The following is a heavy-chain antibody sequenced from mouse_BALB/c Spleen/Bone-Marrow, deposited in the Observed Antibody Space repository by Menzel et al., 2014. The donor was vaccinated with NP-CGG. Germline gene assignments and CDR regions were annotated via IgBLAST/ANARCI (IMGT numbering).Heavy chain of an antibody. J-gene: IGHJ2*01. Sequence: VQLQESGPELVKPGASLKMSCKASGYTFTSYYIHWVKQRPGQGLEWIGWIYPGDGSTEYNEKFKGKTTLTADKSSSTAYMLLSSLTSEDSAIYFCARPDGNYESYFDYWGQDTTLTVSS. V-gene: IGHV1S56*01. CDR2: IYPGDGST. CDR1: GYTFTSYY. D-gene: IGHD2-1*01. CDR3: ARPDGNYESYFDY.